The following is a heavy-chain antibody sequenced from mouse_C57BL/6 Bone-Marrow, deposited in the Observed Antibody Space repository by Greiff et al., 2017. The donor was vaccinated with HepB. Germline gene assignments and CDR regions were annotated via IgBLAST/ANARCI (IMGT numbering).Heavy chain of an antibody. CDR1: GYAFTNYL. D-gene: IGHD2-5*01. J-gene: IGHJ3*01. V-gene: IGHV1-54*01. CDR3: ARSRYYSNFAY. Sequence: VQLQQSGAELVRPGTSVKVSCKASGYAFTNYLIEWVKQRPGQGLEWIGVINPGSGGTNYNEKFKGKATLTADKSSSTAYMQLSSLTSEDSAVYFCARSRYYSNFAYWGQVTLVTVSA. CDR2: INPGSGGT.